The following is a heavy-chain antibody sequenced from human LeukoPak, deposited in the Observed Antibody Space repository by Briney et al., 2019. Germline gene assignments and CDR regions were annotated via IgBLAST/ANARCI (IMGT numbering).Heavy chain of an antibody. V-gene: IGHV4-34*01. CDR2: VNHSGST. CDR3: ARGAQDYDILTGYYF. D-gene: IGHD3-9*01. J-gene: IGHJ4*02. Sequence: PSETLSLTCAVYGGSFSGYYWSWIRQPPGKGLEWIGEVNHSGSTNYNPSLKSRVTISVDTSKNQFSLKLSSVPAADTAVYYCARGAQDYDILTGYYFWGQGTLVTVSS. CDR1: GGSFSGYY.